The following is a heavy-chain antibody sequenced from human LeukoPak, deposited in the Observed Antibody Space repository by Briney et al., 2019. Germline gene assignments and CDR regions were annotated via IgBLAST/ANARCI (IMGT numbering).Heavy chain of an antibody. Sequence: AGNLRCSGVASRFISCGNGMHWLRHAPGKGRIYLSAISNSGGSTYYANSVKGRFTISRDNSKNTLYLQMGSLRGEDMAVYYCARGLITGAAGTYYYYGMGVWGQGTTVTVSS. CDR2: ISNSGGST. CDR1: RFISCGNG. CDR3: ARGLITGAAGTYYYYGMGV. J-gene: IGHJ6*02. D-gene: IGHD6-13*01. V-gene: IGHV3-64*01.